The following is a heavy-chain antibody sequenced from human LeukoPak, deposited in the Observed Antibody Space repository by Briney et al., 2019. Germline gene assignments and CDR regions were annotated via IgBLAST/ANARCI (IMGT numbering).Heavy chain of an antibody. D-gene: IGHD3-10*01. J-gene: IGHJ6*03. CDR1: GGSISSYY. CDR3: ARGTGNYYYYYMDV. CDR2: ICTSGST. V-gene: IGHV4-4*07. Sequence: PSETLSLTCTVSGGSISSYYWSWIRQPAGKGLEWIGRICTSGSTNYNPSLKSRVTMSVDTSKNQFSLKLSSVTAAGTAVYYCARGTGNYYYYYMDVWGKGTTVTVSS.